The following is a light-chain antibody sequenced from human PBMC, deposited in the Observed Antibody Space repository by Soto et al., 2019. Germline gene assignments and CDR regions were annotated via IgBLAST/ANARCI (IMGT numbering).Light chain of an antibody. CDR2: GAS. CDR3: QQYNKWPQWT. CDR1: QSVSIN. J-gene: IGKJ1*01. V-gene: IGKV3-15*01. Sequence: EIVMTQSPATLSVSPGERATLYCRASQSVSINLAWYQQKPGQAPRLVIYGASTRATGIPARFSGSGSGTEFTLTIRSLQSEDFEVYYCQQYNKWPQWTFGQGTKVEI.